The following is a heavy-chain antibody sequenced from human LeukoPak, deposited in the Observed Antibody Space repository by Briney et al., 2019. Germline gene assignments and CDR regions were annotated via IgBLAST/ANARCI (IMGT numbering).Heavy chain of an antibody. Sequence: PGGSLRLSCEAPGFTFRIYWISWVRQAPGKGLEWVANIKHDGSEKYYVDSVKGRFTISRDNAKNSLYLQMNSLRAEDTAVYYCARDYFYPMDVWGQGTTVTVSS. CDR3: ARDYFYPMDV. CDR2: IKHDGSEK. V-gene: IGHV3-7*04. CDR1: GFTFRIYW. J-gene: IGHJ6*02.